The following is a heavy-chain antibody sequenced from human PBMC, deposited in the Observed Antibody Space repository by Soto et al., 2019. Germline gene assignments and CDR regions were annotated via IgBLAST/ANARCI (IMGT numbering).Heavy chain of an antibody. CDR1: GFRFSDYS. J-gene: IGHJ4*02. CDR3: ARDYNGFWSGHLDY. CDR2: ISSSSFTI. Sequence: GGSRRLSCAASGFRFSDYSMNWVRQAPGRGLEWVSYISSSSFTIHYADSVEGRFAISRDNAKNSLYLQMNSLRVEDTAVYYCARDYNGFWSGHLDYWGQGAPVPVSS. D-gene: IGHD3-3*01. V-gene: IGHV3-48*01.